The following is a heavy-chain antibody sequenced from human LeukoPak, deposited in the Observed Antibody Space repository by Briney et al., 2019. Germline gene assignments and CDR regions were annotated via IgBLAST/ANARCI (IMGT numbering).Heavy chain of an antibody. CDR2: VYHTGTT. CDR1: GHSISSGNY. Sequence: SETLSLTCTVSGHSISSGNYWGWVRQPPGMGLEWLGSVYHTGTTYNNPSLKSRVTISIDTSKNVFSLKLTSVTDADTAVYYCARYYYDSRGHYSYYFDSWGPGTLVTVSS. V-gene: IGHV4-38-2*02. CDR3: ARYYYDSRGHYSYYFDS. D-gene: IGHD3-22*01. J-gene: IGHJ4*02.